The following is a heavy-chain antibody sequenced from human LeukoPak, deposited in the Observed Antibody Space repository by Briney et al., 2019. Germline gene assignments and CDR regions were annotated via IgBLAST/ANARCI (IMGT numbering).Heavy chain of an antibody. Sequence: ASVKVSCKVSGYTLTELSMHWVRQAPGKGLEWMGGFDPEDGETIYAQKFQGRVTMTEDTSTDTAYMELSSLRSEDTAVHYCATIRYSSLGFDPWGQGTLVTVSS. V-gene: IGHV1-24*01. J-gene: IGHJ5*02. D-gene: IGHD6-19*01. CDR3: ATIRYSSLGFDP. CDR1: GYTLTELS. CDR2: FDPEDGET.